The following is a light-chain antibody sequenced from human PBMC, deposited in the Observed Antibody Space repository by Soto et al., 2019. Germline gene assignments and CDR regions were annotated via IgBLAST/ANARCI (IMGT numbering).Light chain of an antibody. CDR1: RRLFFSPARKDF. J-gene: IGKJ1*01. Sequence: EIVLTQSPESLAVSLGERATINCKSSRRLFFSPARKDFLGWFQKKPGQPPKLLIYWASTRASGVPERFVGSGSATDFTLAITSLQAEDVGVYYCQQYYLTQSFGQGTKVEI. CDR2: WAS. V-gene: IGKV4-1*01. CDR3: QQYYLTQS.